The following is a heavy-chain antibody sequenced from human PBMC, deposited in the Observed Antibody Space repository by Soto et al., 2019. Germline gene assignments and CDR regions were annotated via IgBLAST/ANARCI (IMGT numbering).Heavy chain of an antibody. CDR1: GYTFTGYY. J-gene: IGHJ6*02. Sequence: GASVKVSCKASGYTFTGYYMHWVRQAPGQGLEWMGWINPNSGGTNYAQKFQGRVTMTRDPSISTAYMELSRLRSDDTAVYYCARDTSSPTWYYYGMDVWGQGTTVTVSS. V-gene: IGHV1-2*02. CDR3: ARDTSSPTWYYYGMDV. CDR2: INPNSGGT. D-gene: IGHD3-16*01.